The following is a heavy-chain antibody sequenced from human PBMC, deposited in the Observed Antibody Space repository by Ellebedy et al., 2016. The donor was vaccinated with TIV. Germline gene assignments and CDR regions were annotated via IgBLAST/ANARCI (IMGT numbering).Heavy chain of an antibody. Sequence: AASVKVSCKASGYTFTSYYMHWVRQAPGQGLEWMGIINPSGGSTSYAQKLQGRVTMTRDTSISTVYMELSSLTPDDTAMYYCARGSRIRGSSTDAFDIWGQGTMVTVSS. CDR2: INPSGGST. CDR1: GYTFTSYY. D-gene: IGHD3-10*01. CDR3: ARGSRIRGSSTDAFDI. V-gene: IGHV1-46*04. J-gene: IGHJ3*02.